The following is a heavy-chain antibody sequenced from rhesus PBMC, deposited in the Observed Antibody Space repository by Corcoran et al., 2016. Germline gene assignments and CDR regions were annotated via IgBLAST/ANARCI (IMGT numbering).Heavy chain of an antibody. CDR2: TSGRGRST. D-gene: IGHD1-1-1*01. J-gene: IGHJ5-2*02. CDR3: ARDSWTRGKSLDV. V-gene: IGHV4-173*01. CDR1: GGSISSNY. Sequence: QLQLQESGPGLVKPSETLSPTCAVSGGSISSNYWSWIRQLPGKGLEWIGRTSGRGRSTDDNPSLKSRVTISTDTSKNQFSLKLSSVTAADTAVYYCARDSWTRGKSLDVWGRGVLVTVSS.